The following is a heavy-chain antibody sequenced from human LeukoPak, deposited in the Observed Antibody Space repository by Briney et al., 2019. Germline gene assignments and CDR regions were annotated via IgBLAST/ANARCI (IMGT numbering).Heavy chain of an antibody. CDR3: AREAYDSSGLGY. CDR1: GFTFSSYS. V-gene: IGHV3-21*01. D-gene: IGHD3-22*01. Sequence: GGSLRLSCAASGFTFSSYSMNWVRQAPGKGLEWVSSISSSSSYIYYADSVKGRFTISRGNAKNSLYLQMNSLRAEDTAVYYCAREAYDSSGLGYWGQGTLVTVSS. J-gene: IGHJ4*02. CDR2: ISSSSSYI.